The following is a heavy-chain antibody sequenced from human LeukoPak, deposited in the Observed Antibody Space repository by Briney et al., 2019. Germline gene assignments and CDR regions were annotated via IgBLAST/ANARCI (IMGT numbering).Heavy chain of an antibody. CDR3: ATTTIRLGY. CDR2: IYYSGTT. CDR1: GGSISSSSRY. Sequence: SETLSLTCTVSGGSISSSSRYWGWIRQPPGKGLEWIGSIYYSGTTYYSPSLKSRVTISVDTSKNQFSLKLSSVTAADTAVYYRATTTIRLGYWGQGTLVTVSS. V-gene: IGHV4-39*07. J-gene: IGHJ4*02. D-gene: IGHD1-26*01.